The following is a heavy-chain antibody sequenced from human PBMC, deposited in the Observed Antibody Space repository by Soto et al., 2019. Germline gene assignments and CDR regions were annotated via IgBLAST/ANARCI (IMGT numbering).Heavy chain of an antibody. CDR1: GYTFTSYA. V-gene: IGHV1-3*01. Sequence: ASVKVSCKASGYTFTSYAMHCVRQAPGQRLEWMGWINAGNGNTNYSQKFQGRVTMTRDTSISTAYMELSSLRSEDTAVYYCARGRGGDYDFWSGYYRDLYYYYYGMDVWGQGTTVTVSS. CDR3: ARGRGGDYDFWSGYYRDLYYYYYGMDV. J-gene: IGHJ6*02. CDR2: INAGNGNT. D-gene: IGHD3-3*01.